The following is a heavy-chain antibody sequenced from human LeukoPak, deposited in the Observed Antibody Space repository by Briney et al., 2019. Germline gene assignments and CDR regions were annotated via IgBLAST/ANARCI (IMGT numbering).Heavy chain of an antibody. V-gene: IGHV4-4*07. J-gene: IGHJ4*02. D-gene: IGHD5-12*01. Sequence: PSETLSLTCTVSGGSISSYYWSWIRQPAGKGLEWIGRIYTSGSTNYNPSLKSRVTMSVDTSKNQFSLKLSSVTAADTAVYHCARAAYSGYDNYFDYWGQGTLVTVSS. CDR3: ARAAYSGYDNYFDY. CDR2: IYTSGST. CDR1: GGSISSYY.